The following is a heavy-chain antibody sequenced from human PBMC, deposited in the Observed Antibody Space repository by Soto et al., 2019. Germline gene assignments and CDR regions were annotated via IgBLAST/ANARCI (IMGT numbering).Heavy chain of an antibody. D-gene: IGHD2-15*01. J-gene: IGHJ4*02. V-gene: IGHV3-33*03. Sequence: PGGSLRLSCAASGFAFNTIAMHWVRQAPGKGLEWVAAIWGDGSTEKYADSVKGRFTISRDNSKNRVYLQMNSLRAEDTAVYFWARSGECSAANCYLRGPFDYWGQGSQVTVSS. CDR1: GFAFNTIA. CDR3: ARSGECSAANCYLRGPFDY. CDR2: IWGDGSTE.